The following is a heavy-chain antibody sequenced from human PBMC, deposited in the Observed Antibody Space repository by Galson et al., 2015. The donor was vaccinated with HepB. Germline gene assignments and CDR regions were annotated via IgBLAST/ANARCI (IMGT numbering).Heavy chain of an antibody. Sequence: SVKVSCKASGRSFSRLAISWVRQARGQGLEWVGGIIPLFGKVNYAEKFQGRVTLTADESTTTAYMELNSLASEDTAVYYCAREWVHGGVVVAAATGVLWRFDPWGQGTLVTVSS. CDR3: AREWVHGGVVVAAATGVLWRFDP. D-gene: IGHD2-15*01. J-gene: IGHJ5*02. CDR1: GRSFSRLA. V-gene: IGHV1-69*13. CDR2: IIPLFGKV.